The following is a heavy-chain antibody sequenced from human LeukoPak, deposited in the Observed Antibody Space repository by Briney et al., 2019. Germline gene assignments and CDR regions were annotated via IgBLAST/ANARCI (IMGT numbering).Heavy chain of an antibody. D-gene: IGHD1-14*01. Sequence: PGRSLRLSCAASGFTFSSYWMHWVHQVLRKGLVWVARINPGGSSITYADSVKGRFTISRDNAKNTLYLQMDSLRAEDTGVYYCARSNQADDYWGQGTLVTVSS. J-gene: IGHJ4*02. CDR3: ARSNQADDY. CDR1: GFTFSSYW. CDR2: INPGGSSI. V-gene: IGHV3-74*01.